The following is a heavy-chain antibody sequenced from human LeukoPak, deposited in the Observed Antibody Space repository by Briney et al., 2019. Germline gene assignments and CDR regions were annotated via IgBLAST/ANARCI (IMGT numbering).Heavy chain of an antibody. D-gene: IGHD3-22*01. CDR1: GFTFSSYS. CDR3: ARDSDSSGHYYMDYFDY. J-gene: IGHJ4*02. CDR2: ISSSSRDI. V-gene: IGHV3-21*01. Sequence: GGSLRLSCAASGFTFSSYSMNWVRQAPGKGLEWVSSISSSSRDINYADSVKGRFTISRDNAWNSLYLQMNSLRAEDTAVYYCARDSDSSGHYYMDYFDYWGQGALVTVSS.